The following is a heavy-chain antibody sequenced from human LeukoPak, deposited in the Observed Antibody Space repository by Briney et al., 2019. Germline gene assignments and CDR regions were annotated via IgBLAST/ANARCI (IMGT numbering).Heavy chain of an antibody. Sequence: GGSLRLSCAASGFTFSSYSMNWVRQAPGKGLEWVSSISSSSSYIYYADSVKGRFTISRDNAKNSLYLQMNSLRAEDTAVYYCARADRPGTFYAFDIWGQGTMVTVSS. J-gene: IGHJ3*02. CDR2: ISSSSSYI. CDR1: GFTFSSYS. CDR3: ARADRPGTFYAFDI. V-gene: IGHV3-21*01.